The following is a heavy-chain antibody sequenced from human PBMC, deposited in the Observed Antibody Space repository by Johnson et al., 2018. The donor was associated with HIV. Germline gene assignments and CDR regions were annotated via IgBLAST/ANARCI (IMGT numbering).Heavy chain of an antibody. D-gene: IGHD1-26*01. V-gene: IGHV3-30*18. CDR2: ISYDGGNK. CDR3: AKWSIVGATFSDAFDI. J-gene: IGHJ3*02. Sequence: QVQLVESGGGLVQPGGSLRLSCAASGFTFSSYGMHWVRQAPGKGLEWVAVISYDGGNKYYADSVKGRFTISRDNSKNTLYLQMNSLRAEDKAVYYCAKWSIVGATFSDAFDIWGQGTMVTVSS. CDR1: GFTFSSYG.